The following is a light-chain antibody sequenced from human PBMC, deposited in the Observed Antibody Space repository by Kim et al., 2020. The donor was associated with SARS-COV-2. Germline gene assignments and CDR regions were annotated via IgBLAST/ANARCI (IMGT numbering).Light chain of an antibody. CDR3: QYYGGSPYT. V-gene: IGKV3-20*01. CDR1: QSVSSNY. J-gene: IGKJ2*01. Sequence: EIVLTQSPGTLSLSPGERATLSCRASQSVSSNYIGWYGQKPGQAPRLLIFGASNTAAGIPDRFSGSGSGTDFTLTISRLEPEDFAVYYCQYYGGSPYTFGQGTKLEI. CDR2: GAS.